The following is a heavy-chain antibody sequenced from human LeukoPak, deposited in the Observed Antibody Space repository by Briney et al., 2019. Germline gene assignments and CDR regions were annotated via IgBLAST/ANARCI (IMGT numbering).Heavy chain of an antibody. CDR2: ISISSGTI. V-gene: IGHV3-48*04. J-gene: IGHJ4*02. CDR1: GFTFSSYS. Sequence: PGGSLRLSCAASGFTFSSYSMNWVRQAPGKGLEWVSYISISSGTIYYADSVKGRFTISRDNAKNSLYLQMNSLRAEDMALYYCAKDFRRTDSGGFDYWGQGTLVTVSS. CDR3: AKDFRRTDSGGFDY. D-gene: IGHD5-12*01.